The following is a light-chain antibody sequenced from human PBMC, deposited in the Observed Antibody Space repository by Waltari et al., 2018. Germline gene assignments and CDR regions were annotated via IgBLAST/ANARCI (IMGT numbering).Light chain of an antibody. Sequence: VLTQTPPSLSVPPGPPASLSCQSGNSLLHTDGNTYLYWYLQKSGQSPQRLIYEVSSRFSGVPDRISGSGSGTDFTLKISRVEAEDVGVYYCMQSIELPTFGQGTRLEIK. CDR1: NSLLHTDGNTY. V-gene: IGKV2D-29*02. J-gene: IGKJ5*01. CDR3: MQSIELPT. CDR2: EVS.